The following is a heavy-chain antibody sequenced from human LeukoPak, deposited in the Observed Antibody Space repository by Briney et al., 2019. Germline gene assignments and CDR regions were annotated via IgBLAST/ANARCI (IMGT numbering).Heavy chain of an antibody. J-gene: IGHJ4*02. D-gene: IGHD3-3*01. Sequence: PSETLSLTCAVYGGSFSGYYWSWIRQPPGKGLEWIGEINHSGSTNYNPSLKSRVTISVDTSKNQFSLKLSSVTAADTAVYYCARGDYDFWSGPTRYYFDYWGQGTLVTVSS. CDR3: ARGDYDFWSGPTRYYFDY. CDR2: INHSGST. CDR1: GGSFSGYY. V-gene: IGHV4-34*01.